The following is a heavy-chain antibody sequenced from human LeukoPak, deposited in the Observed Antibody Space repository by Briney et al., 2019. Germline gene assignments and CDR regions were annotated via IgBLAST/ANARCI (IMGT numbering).Heavy chain of an antibody. V-gene: IGHV3-23*01. J-gene: IGHJ4*02. D-gene: IGHD3-16*01. CDR3: AKDYAVGSIDY. CDR1: GLTFSSYS. Sequence: GGSLRLSCAASGLTFSSYSMSWVRQAPGKGLEWVSSISRSGESTFYADSVRGRFTISRDNSKNTVSLQMESLRAEDTALYYCAKDYAVGSIDYWSQGTLVTVSS. CDR2: ISRSGEST.